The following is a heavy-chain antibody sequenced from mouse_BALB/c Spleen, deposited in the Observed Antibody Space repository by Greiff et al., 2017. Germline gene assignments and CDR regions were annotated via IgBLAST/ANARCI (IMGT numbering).Heavy chain of an antibody. CDR3: ARGDGYYPAWFAY. CDR1: GYTFNSSW. Sequence: QVQLKQSGAELARPGASVKLSCKASGYTFNSSWMQWVKQRPGQGLEWIGAIYLGDGDTRYTQKFKGKATLTADKSSSTAYMQLSSLASEDSAVYYCARGDGYYPAWFAYWGQGTLVTVSA. D-gene: IGHD2-3*01. CDR2: IYLGDGDT. V-gene: IGHV1-87*01. J-gene: IGHJ3*01.